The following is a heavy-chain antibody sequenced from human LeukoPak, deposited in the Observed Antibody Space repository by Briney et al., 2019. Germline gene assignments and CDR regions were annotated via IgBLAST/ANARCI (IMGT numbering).Heavy chain of an antibody. D-gene: IGHD5-18*01. CDR1: GFTFDDYG. Sequence: GGSLRLSCAASGFTFDDYGMSWVRQAPGKGLEWVSGINWNGGSTGYADSVKGRFTISRDKAKNSLYLQMNSLRAEDTALYHCARYTARDYYFDYWGQGTLVTVSS. CDR2: INWNGGST. V-gene: IGHV3-20*01. CDR3: ARYTARDYYFDY. J-gene: IGHJ4*02.